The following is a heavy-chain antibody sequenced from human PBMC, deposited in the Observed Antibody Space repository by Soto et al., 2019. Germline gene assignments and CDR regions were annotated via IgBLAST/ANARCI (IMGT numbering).Heavy chain of an antibody. V-gene: IGHV3-23*01. Sequence: GSLRLSGAASVFTFSSYAMSWVRQAPGKGLEWVSAISGSGGSTYYADSVRGRFTISRDNSKNTLYLQMNSLRAEDTAVYYCAKDHSRPPSMIVVVSNWFDPWGQGTLVTVSS. D-gene: IGHD3-22*01. CDR1: VFTFSSYA. CDR2: ISGSGGST. J-gene: IGHJ5*02. CDR3: AKDHSRPPSMIVVVSNWFDP.